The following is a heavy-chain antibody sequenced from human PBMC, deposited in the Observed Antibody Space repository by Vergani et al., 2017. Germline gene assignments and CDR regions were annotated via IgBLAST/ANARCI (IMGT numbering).Heavy chain of an antibody. V-gene: IGHV5-10-1*03. J-gene: IGHJ4*02. CDR1: GYSFTSYW. CDR3: ARLPLPKNCSSTSCHIDY. D-gene: IGHD2-2*01. CDR2: IDPSDSYT. Sequence: EVQLVQSGAEVKKPGESLRISCKGSGYSFTSYWISWVRQMPGKGLEWMGRIDPSDSYTNYSPSFQGHVTISADKSISTAYLQWSSLKASDTAMYYCARLPLPKNCSSTSCHIDYWGQGTLSPSPQ.